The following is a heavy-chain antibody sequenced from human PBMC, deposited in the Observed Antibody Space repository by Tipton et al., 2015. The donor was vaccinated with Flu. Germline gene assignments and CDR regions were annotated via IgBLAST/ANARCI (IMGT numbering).Heavy chain of an antibody. V-gene: IGHV5-51*03. J-gene: IGHJ5*02. CDR2: INPADSQT. Sequence: VQLVQSGAEVKKPGESLTISCKDSGYSFTNYWVAWVRHMPGKGLEWMGVINPADSQTRYSPSCQGQGTMSADKSTSSTYLQWDSLKASDSAMYYCARKGRSANWCDPWGKGTLVIVSS. CDR3: ARKGRSANWCDP. CDR1: GYSFTNYW.